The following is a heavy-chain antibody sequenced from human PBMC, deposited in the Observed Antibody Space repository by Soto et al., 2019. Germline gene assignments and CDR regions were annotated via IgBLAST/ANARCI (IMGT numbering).Heavy chain of an antibody. J-gene: IGHJ3*02. CDR3: ARLLTLRDNVFDI. CDR1: GGTFSSYT. D-gene: IGHD2-21*01. V-gene: IGHV1-69*02. CDR2: IIPILGIA. Sequence: RASVKVSCKASGGTFSSYTISWVRQAPGQGLEWMGRIIPILGIANYAQKFQGRVTITADESTSTAYMELSSLRSEDTAVYYCARLLTLRDNVFDIGGKGKMVTV.